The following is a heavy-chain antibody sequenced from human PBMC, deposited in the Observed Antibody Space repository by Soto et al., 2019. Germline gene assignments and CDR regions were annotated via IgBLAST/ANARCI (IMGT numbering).Heavy chain of an antibody. D-gene: IGHD6-19*01. V-gene: IGHV3-23*01. Sequence: GGSLRLSCAASGFTFSSYAMSWVRQAPGKGLEWVSAISGSGGSTYYADSVKGRFTISRDNSKNTLYLQMNSLRAEDTAVYYCAKDLVIAVAGTGYFCDYGGQGTLVIVSS. J-gene: IGHJ4*02. CDR2: ISGSGGST. CDR3: AKDLVIAVAGTGYFCDY. CDR1: GFTFSSYA.